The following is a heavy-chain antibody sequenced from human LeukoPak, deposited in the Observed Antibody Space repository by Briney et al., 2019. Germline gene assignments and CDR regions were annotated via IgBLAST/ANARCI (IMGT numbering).Heavy chain of an antibody. J-gene: IGHJ4*02. V-gene: IGHV1-2*04. CDR2: INPNSGGT. Sequence: GASVKVSCKASGYTFTGYYMHWVRQAPGQGLEWMGWINPNSGGTNYAQKFQGWVTMTRDTSISTAYMELSRLRSDDTAVYYCARGLYCSGGSCYGTLDYWGQGTLVTVSS. D-gene: IGHD2-15*01. CDR1: GYTFTGYY. CDR3: ARGLYCSGGSCYGTLDY.